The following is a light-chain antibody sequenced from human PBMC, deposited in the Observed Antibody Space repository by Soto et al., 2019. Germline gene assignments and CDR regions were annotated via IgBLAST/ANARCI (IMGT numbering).Light chain of an antibody. J-gene: IGKJ1*01. CDR1: QSLTNSF. V-gene: IGKV3-20*01. CDR2: GAS. CDR3: QQYGSSPQT. Sequence: EIVLTQSPGTLSLSPGERATLSCRASQSLTNSFIAWYQQKPGQAPRLLIYGASSRATGIPDRFSGSGSGTDFTLTINSLEPEDFAVYYCQQYGSSPQTFGQGTKVDIK.